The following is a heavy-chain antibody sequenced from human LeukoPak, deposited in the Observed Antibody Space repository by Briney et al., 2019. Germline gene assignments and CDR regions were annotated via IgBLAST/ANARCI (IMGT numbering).Heavy chain of an antibody. D-gene: IGHD2-2*01. Sequence: GASLRLSCAVSGFTFSSYAMSWVRQAPGKGLEWVSAISGSGGSTYYADSVKGRFTISRDNSKNTLYLQMNSLRAEDTAVYYCAKDECITSCWWSDYWGQGTLVTVSS. J-gene: IGHJ4*02. CDR2: ISGSGGST. CDR3: AKDECITSCWWSDY. V-gene: IGHV3-23*01. CDR1: GFTFSSYA.